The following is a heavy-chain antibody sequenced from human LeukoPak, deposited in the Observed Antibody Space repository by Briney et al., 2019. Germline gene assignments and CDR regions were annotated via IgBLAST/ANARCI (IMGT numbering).Heavy chain of an antibody. CDR1: GGSLRDIY. CDR2: INHSGST. J-gene: IGHJ5*02. Sequence: PSETLSLTCGAYGGSLRDIYWSWIRQPPGKGLEWIGEINHSGSTNYNPSLKSRVTISVDTSKNQLTLRLSSVTAADTAIYYCARGPDSGSYYAWFDPWGQGTLVTVSS. CDR3: ARGPDSGSYYAWFDP. D-gene: IGHD1-26*01. V-gene: IGHV4-34*01.